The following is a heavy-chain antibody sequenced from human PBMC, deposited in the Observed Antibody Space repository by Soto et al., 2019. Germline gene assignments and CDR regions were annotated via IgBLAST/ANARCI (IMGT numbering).Heavy chain of an antibody. J-gene: IGHJ4*02. CDR3: ARTTWELGVRFDY. D-gene: IGHD1-26*01. CDR1: GFPFSDFY. Sequence: GESLKISCAASGFPFSDFYMTWIRRAPGRGLQCLSYISGRGGTIYYADSVKGRFTISRDNAKNSLDLQMDGLRGDDTGVYYCARTTWELGVRFDYWGQGALVTVSS. V-gene: IGHV3-11*01. CDR2: ISGRGGTI.